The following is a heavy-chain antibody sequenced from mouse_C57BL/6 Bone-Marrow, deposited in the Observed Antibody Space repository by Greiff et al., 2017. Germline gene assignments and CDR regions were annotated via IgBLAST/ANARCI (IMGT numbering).Heavy chain of an antibody. CDR1: GYTFTSYW. CDR2: IDPSDSYT. D-gene: IGHD2-4*01. Sequence: QVQLKQPGAELVRPGTSVKLSCKASGYTFTSYWMHWVKQRPGQGLEWIGVIDPSDSYTNYNQKFKGKATLTVDTSSSTAYMQLSSLTSEDSAVYYWARDYDYDDYYAMDYWGQGTSVTVSS. J-gene: IGHJ4*01. CDR3: ARDYDYDDYYAMDY. V-gene: IGHV1-59*01.